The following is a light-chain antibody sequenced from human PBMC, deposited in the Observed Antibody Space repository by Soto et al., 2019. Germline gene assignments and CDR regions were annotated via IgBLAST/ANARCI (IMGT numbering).Light chain of an antibody. J-gene: IGKJ1*01. Sequence: DIQMTQSPSSLSASVGDRVTITCRASHSINSYLNWYQQKPGKAPKHLIYAASSLQSGVPSRFSGSGSGTEFTLTISSLQPDDFATYYCQHYNSYSGAFGQGTKVYIK. CDR2: AAS. V-gene: IGKV1-39*01. CDR3: QHYNSYSGA. CDR1: HSINSY.